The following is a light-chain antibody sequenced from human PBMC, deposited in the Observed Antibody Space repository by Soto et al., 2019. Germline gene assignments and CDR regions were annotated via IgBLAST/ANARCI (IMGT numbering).Light chain of an antibody. V-gene: IGKV3-11*01. CDR1: QSVGSH. CDR3: QQRTNWHPVT. Sequence: EIVLTQSPATLSLSPGERAAISCRASQSVGSHLAWYQQKPGQAPRLLIYDASNRATGIPARFSGSGSGTDFSITISSLEPEDFAVYYCQQRTNWHPVTFGQGTRLEIK. CDR2: DAS. J-gene: IGKJ5*01.